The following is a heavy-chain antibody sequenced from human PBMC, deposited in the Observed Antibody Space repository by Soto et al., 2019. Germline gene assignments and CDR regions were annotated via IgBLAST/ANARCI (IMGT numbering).Heavy chain of an antibody. D-gene: IGHD6-13*01. V-gene: IGHV4-59*01. CDR3: ARDGTSAAGRAYYFAY. Sequence: SETLSLTCTVSGGSISSYYWSWIRQPPGKGLEWTGYIYYSGSTNYNPSLKSRVTISVDTSKNQFSLKLSSVTAADTAVYYCARDGTSAAGRAYYFAYWGQGTLVTVSS. CDR1: GGSISSYY. CDR2: IYYSGST. J-gene: IGHJ4*02.